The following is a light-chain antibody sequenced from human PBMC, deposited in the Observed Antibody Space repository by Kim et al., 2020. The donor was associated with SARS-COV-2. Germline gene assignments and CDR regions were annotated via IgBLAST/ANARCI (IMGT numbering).Light chain of an antibody. CDR3: STYTAVNTRV. CDR1: DVGVYNY. Sequence: QSALTQPASVSGSPGQSITISCTGPDVGVYNYVSWYQHHPGKAPKLLIYDVTVRPSRVSSRFSASKSDNTASLTISGLQTDDEADYYCSTYTAVNTRVFGGGTQLTVL. V-gene: IGLV2-14*03. CDR2: DVT. J-gene: IGLJ3*02.